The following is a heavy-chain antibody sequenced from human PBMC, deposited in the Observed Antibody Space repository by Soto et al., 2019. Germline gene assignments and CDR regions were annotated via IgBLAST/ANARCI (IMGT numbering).Heavy chain of an antibody. J-gene: IGHJ4*02. CDR2: INHSGST. D-gene: IGHD6-13*01. V-gene: IGHV4-34*01. CDR3: ARWRADSSSWYSDY. Sequence: SETLSLTCAVYGGSFSGYYWSWIRQPPGKGLEWIGEINHSGSTNYNPSLKSRVTISVDTSKNQFSLKLSSVTAADTAVYYCARWRADSSSWYSDYWGQGTLVTVSS. CDR1: GGSFSGYY.